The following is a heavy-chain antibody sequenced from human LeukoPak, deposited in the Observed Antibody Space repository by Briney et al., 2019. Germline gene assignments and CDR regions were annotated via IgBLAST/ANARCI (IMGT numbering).Heavy chain of an antibody. J-gene: IGHJ4*02. D-gene: IGHD6-13*01. Sequence: GESLKISCKGSGYSFTSYWIGWVRQMPGKGLEWMGIIYPGDSDTRYSPSFQGQVTISVDKSISTAYLQWSSLKASDTAMYYCARQVTIYSSSWYYFDYWGQGTLVTVSS. CDR1: GYSFTSYW. V-gene: IGHV5-51*01. CDR3: ARQVTIYSSSWYYFDY. CDR2: IYPGDSDT.